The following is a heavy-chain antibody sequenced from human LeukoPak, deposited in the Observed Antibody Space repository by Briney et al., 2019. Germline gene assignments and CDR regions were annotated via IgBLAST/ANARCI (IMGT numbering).Heavy chain of an antibody. D-gene: IGHD5-12*01. CDR1: GGSISSSSYY. CDR3: ASDSGYDYYFDY. CDR2: IYYSGST. V-gene: IGHV4-39*01. Sequence: PSETLSLTCTVSGGSISSSSYYWGWIRQPPGKGLEWIGSIYYSGSTYYNPSLKSRVTISVDTSKNQFSLKLSSVTAADTAVYYCASDSGYDYYFDYWGQGTLVTVYS. J-gene: IGHJ4*02.